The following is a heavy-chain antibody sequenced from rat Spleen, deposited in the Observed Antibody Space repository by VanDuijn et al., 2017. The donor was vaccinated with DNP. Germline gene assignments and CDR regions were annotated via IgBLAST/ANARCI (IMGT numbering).Heavy chain of an antibody. CDR3: ASYYYDGYYAMDA. J-gene: IGHJ4*01. V-gene: IGHV3-3*01. CDR1: GYSITSCCR. CDR2: INSAGST. Sequence: EVQLQESGPGLVEPSQSLSLTCSVTGYSITSCCRWTWIRKFPGHKLEWMGYINSAGSTNYNPSLKGRISITRDTSKNQIFLQVNSVTTEDTATYYCASYYYDGYYAMDAWGQGTSVTVSS. D-gene: IGHD1-12*02.